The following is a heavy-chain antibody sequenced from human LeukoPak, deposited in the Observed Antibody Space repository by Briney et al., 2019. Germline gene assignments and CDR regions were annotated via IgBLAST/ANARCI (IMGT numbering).Heavy chain of an antibody. J-gene: IGHJ5*02. D-gene: IGHD2/OR15-2a*01. V-gene: IGHV1-69*13. CDR3: ARSLSANWFDP. CDR1: GGTSSSYA. Sequence: ASVKVSCKASGGTSSSYAISWVRQDPGQGLEWMGGIIPIFGTANYAQKFQGRVTITADESTSTAYMELSSLRSEDTAVYYCARSLSANWFDPWGQGTLVTVSS. CDR2: IIPIFGTA.